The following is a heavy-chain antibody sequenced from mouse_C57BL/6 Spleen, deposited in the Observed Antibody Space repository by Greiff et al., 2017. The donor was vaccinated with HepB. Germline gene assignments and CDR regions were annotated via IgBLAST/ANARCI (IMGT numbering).Heavy chain of an antibody. CDR2: ISYDGSN. CDR3: AGGAYGKRYFDV. V-gene: IGHV3-6*01. CDR1: GYSITSGYY. Sequence: DVKLQESGPGLVKPSQSLSLTCSVTGYSITSGYYWNWIRQFPGNKLEWMGYISYDGSNNYNPSLKNRISITRDTSKNQFFLKLNSVTTEDTATYYCAGGAYGKRYFDVWGTGTTVTVSS. J-gene: IGHJ1*03. D-gene: IGHD2-1*01.